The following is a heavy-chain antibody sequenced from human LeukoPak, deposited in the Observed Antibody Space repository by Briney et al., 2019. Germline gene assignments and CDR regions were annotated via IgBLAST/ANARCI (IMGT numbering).Heavy chain of an antibody. J-gene: IGHJ3*02. Sequence: ASVKVSCKVSGYTLTELSMHWVRQAPGKGLEWMGGFDPEDGETIYAQKFQGRVTMTEDTSTDTAYMELSSLRSEDTAVYYCATDSSGYPTNDAFDIWGQGTMVTVSS. CDR3: ATDSSGYPTNDAFDI. D-gene: IGHD3-22*01. CDR2: FDPEDGET. V-gene: IGHV1-24*01. CDR1: GYTLTELS.